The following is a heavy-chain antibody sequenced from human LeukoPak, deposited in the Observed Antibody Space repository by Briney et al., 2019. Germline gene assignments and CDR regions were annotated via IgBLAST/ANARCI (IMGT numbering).Heavy chain of an antibody. V-gene: IGHV3-30-3*01. CDR1: GFTFSSYA. J-gene: IGHJ4*02. CDR3: ARVDYYDSSGYYYGFDY. Sequence: GRSLGLSCAASGFTFSSYAMHWVRQAPGKGLEWVAVISYDGSNKYYADSVKGRFTISRDNSKNTLYLQMNSLRAEDTAVYYCARVDYYDSSGYYYGFDYWGQGTLVTVSS. CDR2: ISYDGSNK. D-gene: IGHD3-22*01.